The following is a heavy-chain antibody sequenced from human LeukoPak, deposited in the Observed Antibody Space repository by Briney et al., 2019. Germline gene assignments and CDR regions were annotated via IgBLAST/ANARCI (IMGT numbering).Heavy chain of an antibody. CDR2: IYYSGST. CDR3: ARGSIAAAEGSHWFDP. Sequence: SETLSLTCTVSGGSISSYYWSWIRQPPGKGLEWIGYIYYSGSTNYSPSVKSRVTISVDTSKNQFSLKLSSVTAADTAVYYCARGSIAAAEGSHWFDPWGQGTLVTVSS. CDR1: GGSISSYY. J-gene: IGHJ5*02. D-gene: IGHD6-13*01. V-gene: IGHV4-59*01.